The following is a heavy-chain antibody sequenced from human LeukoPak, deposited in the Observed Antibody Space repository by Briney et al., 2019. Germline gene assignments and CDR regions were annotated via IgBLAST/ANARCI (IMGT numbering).Heavy chain of an antibody. CDR2: ISAYNGNT. J-gene: IGHJ1*01. D-gene: IGHD6-13*01. V-gene: IGHV1-18*01. Sequence: GASVKVSCKASGYTFTSYGISWVRQAPGQGLEWMGWISAYNGNTNYAQKLQGRVTMTTDTSTSTAYMELRSLRSDDTAVYYCARVPGIAAAPHLGYLQHWGQGTLVTVSS. CDR1: GYTFTSYG. CDR3: ARVPGIAAAPHLGYLQH.